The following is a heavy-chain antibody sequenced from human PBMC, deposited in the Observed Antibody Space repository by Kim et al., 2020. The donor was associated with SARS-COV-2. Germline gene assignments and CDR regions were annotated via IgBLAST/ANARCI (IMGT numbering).Heavy chain of an antibody. D-gene: IGHD6-19*01. Sequence: SETLSLICTVSGGSLSTYYWIWIRQSAGKGLEWIGRIHVSGTTDYNPSLRSRVSMSVDTSNNKFSLSMTSLTAADTAVYSCARARIAVSGDRMDVWGQGT. CDR2: IHVSGTT. CDR3: ARARIAVSGDRMDV. J-gene: IGHJ6*02. V-gene: IGHV4-4*07. CDR1: GGSLSTYY.